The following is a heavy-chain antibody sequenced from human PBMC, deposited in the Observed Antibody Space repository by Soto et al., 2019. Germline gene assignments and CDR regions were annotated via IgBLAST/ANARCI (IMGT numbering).Heavy chain of an antibody. Sequence: SETLSLTCAVYGGSFSGYYWSWIRQPPGKGLEWIGEINHSGSTNYNPSLKSRVTISVDTSKNQFSLKLYSLTAADTALYYCARGCTAAAGRPQSYEFDSWGQGTLVTVS. V-gene: IGHV4-34*01. J-gene: IGHJ4*02. CDR3: ARGCTAAAGRPQSYEFDS. CDR1: GGSFSGYY. D-gene: IGHD6-13*01. CDR2: INHSGST.